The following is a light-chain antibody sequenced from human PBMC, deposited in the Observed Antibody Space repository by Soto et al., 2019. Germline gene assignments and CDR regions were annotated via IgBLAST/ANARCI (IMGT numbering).Light chain of an antibody. Sequence: EIVMTQSPATLPVSPGERVTLSCRASQSVRSDLAWYQQKPGQAPRLLIYGASTRATGIPARFSGSGSGTDFTLTVSSLQSEDIAVYYCQQYNNWPPWTFGQGTRVEVK. CDR3: QQYNNWPPWT. CDR1: QSVRSD. CDR2: GAS. J-gene: IGKJ1*01. V-gene: IGKV3-15*01.